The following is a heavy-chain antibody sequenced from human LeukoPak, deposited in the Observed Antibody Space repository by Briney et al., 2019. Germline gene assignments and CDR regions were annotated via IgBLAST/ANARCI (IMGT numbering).Heavy chain of an antibody. Sequence: SETLPLTCTVSGGSISSYYWSWIRQPAGKGLEWIGRIYTSGSTNYNPSLKSRVTMSVDTSKNQFSLKLSSVTAADTAVYYCARETLNTAMVTRFDYWGQGTLVTVSS. CDR1: GGSISSYY. CDR2: IYTSGST. CDR3: ARETLNTAMVTRFDY. J-gene: IGHJ4*02. D-gene: IGHD5-18*01. V-gene: IGHV4-4*07.